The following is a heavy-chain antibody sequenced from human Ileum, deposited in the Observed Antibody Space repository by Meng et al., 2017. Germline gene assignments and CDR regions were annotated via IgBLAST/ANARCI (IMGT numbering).Heavy chain of an antibody. D-gene: IGHD2-2*01. Sequence: EVRLVEYGGGLVQPGESLRLSCAASGFTFSRSWMHWVRQVPGKGLLWVAHINDDGSTTTYADSVMGRFTISRDNARNTVDLQMSSLRAEDTAIYYCTADGGVPAASPYWGQGILVTVSS. V-gene: IGHV3-74*03. J-gene: IGHJ4*02. CDR1: GFTFSRSW. CDR3: TADGGVPAASPY. CDR2: INDDGSTT.